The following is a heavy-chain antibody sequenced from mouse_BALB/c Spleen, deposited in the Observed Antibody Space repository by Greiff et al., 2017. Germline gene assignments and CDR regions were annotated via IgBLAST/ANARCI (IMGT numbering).Heavy chain of an antibody. CDR1: GYSITSGYY. Sequence: DVQLQESGPGLVKPSQSLSLTCSVTGYSITSGYYWNWIRQFPGNKLEWMGYISYDGSNNYNPSLKNRISITRDTSKNQFFLKLNSVTTEDTATYYCAREGGKAYWGQGTLVTVSA. CDR3: AREGGKAY. V-gene: IGHV3-6*02. D-gene: IGHD2-1*01. CDR2: ISYDGSN. J-gene: IGHJ3*01.